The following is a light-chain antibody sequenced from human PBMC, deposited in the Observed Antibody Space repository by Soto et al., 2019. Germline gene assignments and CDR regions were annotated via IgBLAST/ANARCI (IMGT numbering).Light chain of an antibody. CDR3: SSYTTIKTVV. Sequence: QSALTQPASVSGSPGQSITISCTGTGSDVGAYKYVSWYQQHPGKAPKLIIYEVSNRPSGVSNRFSGSKSGNTASLTISGLQAEDEADYYCSSYTTIKTVVFGGGTKLTVL. J-gene: IGLJ2*01. CDR1: GSDVGAYKY. V-gene: IGLV2-14*01. CDR2: EVS.